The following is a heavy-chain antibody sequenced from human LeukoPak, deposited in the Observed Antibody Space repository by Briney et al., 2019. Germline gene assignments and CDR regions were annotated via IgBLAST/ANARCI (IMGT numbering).Heavy chain of an antibody. J-gene: IGHJ4*02. CDR1: GGSISSSNW. CDR2: IYHSGST. D-gene: IGHD3-10*01. CDR3: ARLYYGSGSWTYYFDY. V-gene: IGHV4-4*02. Sequence: SETLSLTCAVSGGSISSSNWWSWVRQPPGKGLEWIGEIYHSGSTNYDPSLKSRVTISVDKSKNQFSLKLSSVTAADTAVYYCARLYYGSGSWTYYFDYWGQGTLVTVSS.